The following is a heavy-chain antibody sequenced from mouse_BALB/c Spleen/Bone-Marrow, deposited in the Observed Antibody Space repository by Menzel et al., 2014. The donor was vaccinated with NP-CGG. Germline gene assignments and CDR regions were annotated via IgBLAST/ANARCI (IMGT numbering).Heavy chain of an antibody. Sequence: EVQLVESGGGLVKPGGSLKLSCAASGFTFSDYYMYWVRQTPEKRLEWVATISDAGSYTYYPDSVKGRFTISRGNAKNNLYLQMISLKSEDTAMYYCARDGDYRYAWFAYWGQGTLVTVST. V-gene: IGHV5-4*02. CDR3: ARDGDYRYAWFAY. CDR2: ISDAGSYT. J-gene: IGHJ3*01. D-gene: IGHD2-14*01. CDR1: GFTFSDYY.